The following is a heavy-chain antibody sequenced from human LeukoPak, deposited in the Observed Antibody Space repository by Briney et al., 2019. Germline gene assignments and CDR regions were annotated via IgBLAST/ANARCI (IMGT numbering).Heavy chain of an antibody. J-gene: IGHJ4*02. Sequence: GASVKVSCKASGYSLTSYGMNWVRQAPGQGLEWMGWINTNTGNPTYAQGFTGRCVFSLDTSVSTAYLQISSLKAEDTAVYYCARVAEYSSGWYDPFDYWGQRTLVTVSS. CDR2: INTNTGNP. CDR3: ARVAEYSSGWYDPFDY. D-gene: IGHD6-19*01. V-gene: IGHV7-4-1*02. CDR1: GYSLTSYG.